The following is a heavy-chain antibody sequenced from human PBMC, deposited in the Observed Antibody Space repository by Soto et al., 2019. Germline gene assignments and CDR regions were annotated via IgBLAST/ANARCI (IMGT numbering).Heavy chain of an antibody. J-gene: IGHJ4*02. V-gene: IGHV4-59*01. Sequence: SETLSLTCTVSGGSISSYYWSWIRQPPGKGLEWIGYIYYSGSTNYNPSLKSRVTISVDTSKNQFSLKLSSVTAADTAVYYCAGNNLYYYDSPDYWGQGTLVTVSS. CDR3: AGNNLYYYDSPDY. CDR2: IYYSGST. CDR1: GGSISSYY. D-gene: IGHD3-22*01.